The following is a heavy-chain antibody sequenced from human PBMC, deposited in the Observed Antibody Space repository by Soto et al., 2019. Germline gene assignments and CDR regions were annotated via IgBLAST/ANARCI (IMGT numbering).Heavy chain of an antibody. CDR3: ARGRNDYSNYGSLDY. J-gene: IGHJ4*02. V-gene: IGHV1-69*02. D-gene: IGHD4-4*01. CDR2: IIPILGIA. CDR1: GGTFSSYT. Sequence: QVQLVQSGAEVKKPGSSVKVSCKASGGTFSSYTISWVRQAPGQGLEWMGRIIPILGIANYAQKFQGRVTITADKSTSTAYMEVSSLRSEDTGVYYCARGRNDYSNYGSLDYWGQGTLVTVSS.